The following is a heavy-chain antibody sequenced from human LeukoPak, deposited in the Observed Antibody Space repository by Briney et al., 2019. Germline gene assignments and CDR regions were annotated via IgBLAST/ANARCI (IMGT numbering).Heavy chain of an antibody. CDR1: GGSISSYY. J-gene: IGHJ6*03. Sequence: SETLSLTCTVSGGSISSYYWSWIRQPPGKGLEWIGYIYYSGSTNYNPSLKSRVTISVDTSKNQFSLRLSSVTAADTAVYYCARKDYYMDVWGKGTTVTVSS. CDR2: IYYSGST. CDR3: ARKDYYMDV. V-gene: IGHV4-59*01.